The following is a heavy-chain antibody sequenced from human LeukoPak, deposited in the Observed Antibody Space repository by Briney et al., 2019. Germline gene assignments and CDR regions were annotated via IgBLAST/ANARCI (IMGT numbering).Heavy chain of an antibody. D-gene: IGHD2-15*01. CDR3: ARVRYCSGGSCGSYFDY. CDR2: ISGGGGST. J-gene: IGHJ4*02. CDR1: GFTFSSSA. V-gene: IGHV3-23*01. Sequence: QSGGSLRLSCAASGFTFSSSAMSWVRQAPGKGLEWLSTISGGGGSTYYADSVKGRFTISRDNSKNTLYLHMKSLRAEDTAVYYCARVRYCSGGSCGSYFDYWGQGTLVTVSS.